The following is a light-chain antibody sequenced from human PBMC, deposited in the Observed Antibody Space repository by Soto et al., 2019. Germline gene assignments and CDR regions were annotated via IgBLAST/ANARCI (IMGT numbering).Light chain of an antibody. CDR1: QTVNSW. V-gene: IGKV1-5*03. J-gene: IGKJ1*01. CDR3: HQYESYLRT. CDR2: KAC. Sequence: DIQMTQSPSTLSASVGDRLTITCRASQTVNSWLAWYQQKPGRAPKLLVYKACTLEPGVPSRFSGSGSGTEFTLTISSLQPDDFATYYCHQYESYLRTFGQGTKVEIK.